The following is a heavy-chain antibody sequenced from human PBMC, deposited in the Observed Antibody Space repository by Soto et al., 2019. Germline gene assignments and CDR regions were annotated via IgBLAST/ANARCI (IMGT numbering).Heavy chain of an antibody. CDR1: GFTFGDYA. CDR2: IRSKADGGTA. CDR3: TTDSYFTLKVVRFDY. Sequence: GGSLRLSCTASGFTFGDYAMNWCRQAPGKGLEWLAFIRSKADGGTADYAASVRGRFTISRDDSKSIVYLQMNSLKTEDTAVYYCTTDSYFTLKVVRFDYWGLGTLVTVSS. D-gene: IGHD3-22*01. V-gene: IGHV3-49*03. J-gene: IGHJ4*01.